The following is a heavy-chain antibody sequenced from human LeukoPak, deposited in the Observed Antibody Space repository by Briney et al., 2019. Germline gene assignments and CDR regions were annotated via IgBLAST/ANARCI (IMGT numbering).Heavy chain of an antibody. J-gene: IGHJ6*03. CDR1: GFTFSSYT. V-gene: IGHV3-48*01. Sequence: GGSLRLSCAASGFTFSSYTMNWVRQPPGKGLEWVSNIGTSSTNIYYADSVKGRFTISSDNAKNSLYLQMNSLRADDTAVYYCARFAAGGSYYYYMDVWGKGTTVTVSS. CDR3: ARFAAGGSYYYYMDV. CDR2: IGTSSTNI. D-gene: IGHD6-25*01.